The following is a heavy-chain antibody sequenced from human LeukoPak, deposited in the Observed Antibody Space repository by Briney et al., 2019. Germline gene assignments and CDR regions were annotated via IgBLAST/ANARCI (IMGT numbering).Heavy chain of an antibody. Sequence: SETLSLTCTVSGGSISSYYWSWIRQPAGKGLEWIGRIYTSGSTNYNPSLKGRVTMSVDTSKNQFSLKLSSVTAADTAVYYCAXXXXYYYDSSGYYYDYWGQGTLVTVSS. CDR1: GGSISSYY. D-gene: IGHD3-22*01. CDR2: IYTSGST. CDR3: AXXXXYYYDSSGYYYDY. V-gene: IGHV4-4*07. J-gene: IGHJ4*02.